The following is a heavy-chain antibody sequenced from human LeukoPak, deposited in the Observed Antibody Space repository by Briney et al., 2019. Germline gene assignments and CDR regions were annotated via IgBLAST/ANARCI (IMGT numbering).Heavy chain of an antibody. CDR3: ARHLYSGRYYGIDF. CDR2: IHPHGIF. D-gene: IGHD1-26*01. CDR1: GGSCDDYY. V-gene: IGHV4-34*01. J-gene: IGHJ4*02. Sequence: PSETLSLTCAVPGGSCDDYYCSWIRQPPGKGLEWIGEIHPHGIFYYNSSLVSRVTVSIDTSKTQFSLKLSSVTAADTAVYYCARHLYSGRYYGIDFWGQGTLVTVSS.